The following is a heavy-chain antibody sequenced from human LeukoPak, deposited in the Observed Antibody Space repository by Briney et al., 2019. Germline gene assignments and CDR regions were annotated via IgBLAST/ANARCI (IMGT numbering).Heavy chain of an antibody. Sequence: SETLSLTCTVSGGSISTSSYYWGWIRQPPGKGLEWIGSVYYSGSTYYNPSLKSRVTISVDTSKNQFSLRLSSVTAADAAVYYCARELKGQLRSYYYYHMDVWGKGTTVTVSS. D-gene: IGHD2-2*01. V-gene: IGHV4-39*07. CDR1: GGSISTSSYY. CDR3: ARELKGQLRSYYYYHMDV. J-gene: IGHJ6*03. CDR2: VYYSGST.